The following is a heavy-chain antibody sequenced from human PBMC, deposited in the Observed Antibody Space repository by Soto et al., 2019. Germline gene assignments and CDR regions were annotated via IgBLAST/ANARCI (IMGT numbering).Heavy chain of an antibody. V-gene: IGHV4-31*03. CDR2: IYYSGST. D-gene: IGHD6-13*01. CDR1: GGSISSGGYY. CDR3: AGWPEGSPRIAAADKGVGWFDP. J-gene: IGHJ5*02. Sequence: SETLSLTCTVSGGSISSGGYYWSWIRQHPGKGLEWIGYIYYSGSTYYNPSLKSRVTISVDTSKNQFSLKLSSVTAADTAVYYCAGWPEGSPRIAAADKGVGWFDPWGQGTLVTVSS.